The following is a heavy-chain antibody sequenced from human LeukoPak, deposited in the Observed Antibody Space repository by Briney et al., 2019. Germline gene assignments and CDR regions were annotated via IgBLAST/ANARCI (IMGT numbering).Heavy chain of an antibody. CDR2: IWYDGSNK. D-gene: IGHD3-22*01. V-gene: IGHV3-33*06. CDR3: AKDEDYDSSGSSVD. J-gene: IGHJ4*02. Sequence: GRSVRLSCAASGFTFSSYGMHWVRQAPGKGLEWVAVIWYDGSNKYYADSVKGRFTISRDNSKSTLYLQMNSLRAGDTAVYYCAKDEDYDSSGSSVDWGRGTLVTVSS. CDR1: GFTFSSYG.